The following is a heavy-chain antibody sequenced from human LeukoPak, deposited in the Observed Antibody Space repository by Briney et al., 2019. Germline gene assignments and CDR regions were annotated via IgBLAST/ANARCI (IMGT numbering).Heavy chain of an antibody. D-gene: IGHD5-18*01. J-gene: IGHJ4*02. Sequence: PGGSLRLSCTASRFTFSSYSMHWVRQAPGKGLEWAAVLSYDGTHKYYTDSVKGRFTISRDNSKNTLYLQMNSLRPEDTAVYFCARGAGGYSYGYPDSWGQGTLVTVSS. CDR1: RFTFSSYS. CDR2: LSYDGTHK. CDR3: ARGAGGYSYGYPDS. V-gene: IGHV3-30*04.